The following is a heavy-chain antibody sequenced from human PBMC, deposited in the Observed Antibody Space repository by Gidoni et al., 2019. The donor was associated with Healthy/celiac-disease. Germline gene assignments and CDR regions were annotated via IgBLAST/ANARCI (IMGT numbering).Heavy chain of an antibody. CDR1: GYTFPSYG. Sequence: QVQLVQSGAEVKKPGASVKVSCKASGYTFPSYGISWVRQAPGQGLEWMGWISAYNGNTNYAQKLQGRVTMTTDTSTSTAYMELRSLRSDDTAVYYCARAGPYDFWSGYLVAFDIWGQGTMVTVSS. CDR2: ISAYNGNT. CDR3: ARAGPYDFWSGYLVAFDI. J-gene: IGHJ3*02. D-gene: IGHD3-3*01. V-gene: IGHV1-18*04.